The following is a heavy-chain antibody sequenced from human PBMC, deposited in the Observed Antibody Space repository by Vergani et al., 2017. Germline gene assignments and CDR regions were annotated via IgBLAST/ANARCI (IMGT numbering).Heavy chain of an antibody. CDR3: ARWPESNYYYYGMDV. D-gene: IGHD1-14*01. V-gene: IGHV4-59*01. CDR1: GGSISSYY. Sequence: QVQLQESGPGLVKPSETLSLTCTVSGGSISSYYWSWIRQPPGKGLEWIGYIYYSGSTTYNPSLKSRVTISVDTSKNQFSLKLSSVTAADTAVYYCARWPESNYYYYGMDVWGQGTTVTVSS. J-gene: IGHJ6*02. CDR2: IYYSGST.